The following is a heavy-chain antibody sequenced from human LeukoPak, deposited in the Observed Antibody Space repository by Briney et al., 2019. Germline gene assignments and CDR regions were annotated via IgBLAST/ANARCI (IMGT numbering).Heavy chain of an antibody. D-gene: IGHD3-22*01. CDR3: ARGPHERSGYPDD. CDR2: IIPIFGTA. J-gene: IGHJ4*02. V-gene: IGHV1-69*13. CDR1: GGTFSSYA. Sequence: SVKVSCKASGGTFSSYAISWVRQAPGQGLEWMGGIIPIFGTANYAQKFQGRVTITADESTSTAYMELSSLRSEDTAVYYCARGPHERSGYPDDWGQGTLVTVSS.